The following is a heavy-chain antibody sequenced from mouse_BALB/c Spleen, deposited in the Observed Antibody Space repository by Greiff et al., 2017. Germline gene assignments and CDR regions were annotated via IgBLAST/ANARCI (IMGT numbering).Heavy chain of an antibody. J-gene: IGHJ3*01. V-gene: IGHV1-18*01. CDR1: GYTFTDYN. CDR3: GLRSSLAY. D-gene: IGHD1-1*01. Sequence: EVQRVESGPELVKPGASVKIPCKASGYTFTDYNMDWVKQSHGKSLEWIGDINPNNGGTIYNQKFKGKATLTVDKSSSTAYMELRSLTSEDTAVYYCGLRSSLAYWGQGTLVTVSA. CDR2: INPNNGGT.